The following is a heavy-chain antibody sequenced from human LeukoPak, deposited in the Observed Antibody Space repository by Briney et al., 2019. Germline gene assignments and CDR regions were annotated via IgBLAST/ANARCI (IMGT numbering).Heavy chain of an antibody. D-gene: IGHD3-22*01. CDR2: MLYSGTT. V-gene: IGHV4-39*07. Sequence: SETLSLTCTVSGGSISRSNYYWGWIRQPPGQGLHWIGSMLYSGTTYYNPSLKSRITISVDTSKNQFSLKLSSVTAADTAVYFCARGPYSYDSSGAFDIWGQGTMVTVSS. CDR1: GGSISRSNYY. J-gene: IGHJ3*02. CDR3: ARGPYSYDSSGAFDI.